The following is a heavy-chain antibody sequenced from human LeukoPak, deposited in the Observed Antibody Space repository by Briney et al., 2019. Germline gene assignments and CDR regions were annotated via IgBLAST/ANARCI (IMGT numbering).Heavy chain of an antibody. CDR1: GFTFSSYS. CDR2: ISSSSSYI. V-gene: IGHV3-21*03. CDR3: ARDAGRAAAPYYFDY. J-gene: IGHJ4*02. D-gene: IGHD6-13*01. Sequence: PGGSLRLSCAASGFTFSSYSMNWVCQAPGKGLEWVSSISSSSSYIYYADSVKGRFTISRDNAKNSLYLQMNSLRAEDTAVYYCARDAGRAAAPYYFDYWGQGTLVTVSS.